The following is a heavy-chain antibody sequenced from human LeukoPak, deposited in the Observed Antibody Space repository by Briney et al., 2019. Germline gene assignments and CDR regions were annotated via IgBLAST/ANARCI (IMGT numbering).Heavy chain of an antibody. CDR2: IYTSGST. CDR1: GGSISSYY. CDR3: ARGGGDGYKSDYYYMDV. J-gene: IGHJ6*03. D-gene: IGHD5-24*01. V-gene: IGHV4-4*07. Sequence: SETLSLTCTVSGGSISSYYWSWIRQPTGKGLEWIGRIYTSGSTNYNPSLKSRVTISVDTSKNQFSLKLSSVTAADTAVYYCARGGGDGYKSDYYYMDVWGKGTTVTVSS.